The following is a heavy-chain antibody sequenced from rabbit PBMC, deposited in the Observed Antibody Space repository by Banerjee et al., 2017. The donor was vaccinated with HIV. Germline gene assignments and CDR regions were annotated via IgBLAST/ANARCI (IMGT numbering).Heavy chain of an antibody. CDR2: IYTGSGSA. CDR1: GSDISSNA. Sequence: CKASGSDISSNAMCWVRQAPGKGLEWIACIYTGSGSALYVSWAKGRFTISKTSSTTVTLQMTSLTAADTATYFCAREESDGGGHLKLWGPGTLVTVS. J-gene: IGHJ6*01. D-gene: IGHD2-1*01. CDR3: AREESDGGGHLKL. V-gene: IGHV1S40*01.